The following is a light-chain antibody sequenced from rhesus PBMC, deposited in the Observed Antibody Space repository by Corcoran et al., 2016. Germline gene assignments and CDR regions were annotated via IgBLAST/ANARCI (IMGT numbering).Light chain of an antibody. V-gene: IGLV2-32*02. CDR1: SSDIGGYNY. J-gene: IGLJ1*01. CDR3: SSYEASDTYI. Sequence: QAALTQPRSVSGSPGQSVTISCTGTSSDIGGYNYVSWYQQHPDTAPKLMISEVSKRPSGVSDRFSGSKSGNTASLTISGLQAEDEADYYCSSYEASDTYIFGSGTRLTVL. CDR2: EVS.